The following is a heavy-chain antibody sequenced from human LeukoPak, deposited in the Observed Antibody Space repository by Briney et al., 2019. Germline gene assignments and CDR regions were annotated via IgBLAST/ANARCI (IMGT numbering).Heavy chain of an antibody. V-gene: IGHV1-2*02. J-gene: IGHJ4*02. CDR1: GGTFSSYA. Sequence: ASVKVSCKASGGTFSSYAISWVRQAPGQGLEWMGGIIPNSGGTNYAQKFQGRVTMTRDTSISTAYMELSRLRSDDTAVYYCAREDTAMVWDYWGQGTLVTVSS. CDR2: IIPNSGGT. CDR3: AREDTAMVWDY. D-gene: IGHD5-18*01.